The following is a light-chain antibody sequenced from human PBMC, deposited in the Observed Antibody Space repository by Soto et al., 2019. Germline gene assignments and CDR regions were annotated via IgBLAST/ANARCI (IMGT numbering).Light chain of an antibody. V-gene: IGKV3-20*01. J-gene: IGKJ1*01. Sequence: EIVLQPSPGTVSLSPGERATLSCRASQSVSSSYLAWYQQKPGQAPRLLIYGASSRATGIPDRFSGSGSGTDFTLNTSRLEPEDFAVYYCQQYGSSPRTVGQGTKLDI. CDR2: GAS. CDR3: QQYGSSPRT. CDR1: QSVSSSY.